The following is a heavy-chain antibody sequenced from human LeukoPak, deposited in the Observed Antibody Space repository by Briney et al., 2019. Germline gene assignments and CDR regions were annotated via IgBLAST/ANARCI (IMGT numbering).Heavy chain of an antibody. J-gene: IGHJ6*02. CDR1: GGSISSYY. Sequence: SETLSLTCTVSGGSISSYYWSWIRQPPGKGLEWIGYIYYSGSTNYNPSLKSRVTISVDTSKNQFSLKLSSVTAADTAVYYCAGLSVSPDDFYYYYGMDVWGQGTTVTVSS. CDR3: AGLSVSPDDFYYYYGMDV. CDR2: IYYSGST. V-gene: IGHV4-59*08. D-gene: IGHD1-14*01.